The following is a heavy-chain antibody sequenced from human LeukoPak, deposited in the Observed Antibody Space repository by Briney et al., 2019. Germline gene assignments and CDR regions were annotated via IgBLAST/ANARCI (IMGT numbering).Heavy chain of an antibody. CDR2: VDPEDGET. Sequence: GASVKVSCKASGYTFTDYYMHWVQQAPGKGLEWMGRVDPEDGETIYAEKFQGRVTITADTSTDTVYMELSSLRSEDTAVYYCARGETILNWFDPWGQGTLVTVSS. J-gene: IGHJ5*02. CDR3: ARGETILNWFDP. CDR1: GYTFTDYY. V-gene: IGHV1-69-2*01. D-gene: IGHD1-1*01.